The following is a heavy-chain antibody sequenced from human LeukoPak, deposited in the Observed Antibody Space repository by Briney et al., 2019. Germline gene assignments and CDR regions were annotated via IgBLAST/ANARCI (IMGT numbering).Heavy chain of an antibody. CDR3: ARSYRGYGDYVLLGY. Sequence: PGGSLRLSCAASRFTFSSYGMHWVRQAPGKGLEWVAFIRYDGSNKYYADSVKGRFTISRDNAKNSLYLQMNSLRAEDTAVYYCARSYRGYGDYVLLGYWGQGTLVTVSS. J-gene: IGHJ4*02. CDR1: RFTFSSYG. CDR2: IRYDGSNK. V-gene: IGHV3-30*02. D-gene: IGHD4-17*01.